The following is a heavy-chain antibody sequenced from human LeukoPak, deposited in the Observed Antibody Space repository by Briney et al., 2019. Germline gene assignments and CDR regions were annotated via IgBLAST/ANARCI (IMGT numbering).Heavy chain of an antibody. V-gene: IGHV4-34*01. CDR3: ARGSTSMGYYFDY. Sequence: SETLPLTCAVYGGSFSGYYWSWIRQPPGKGLEWIGEINHSGSTNYNPSLKSRVTISVDTSKNQFSLKLSSVTAADTAVYYCARGSTSMGYYFDYWGQGTLVTVSS. J-gene: IGHJ4*02. CDR1: GGSFSGYY. D-gene: IGHD2-2*01. CDR2: INHSGST.